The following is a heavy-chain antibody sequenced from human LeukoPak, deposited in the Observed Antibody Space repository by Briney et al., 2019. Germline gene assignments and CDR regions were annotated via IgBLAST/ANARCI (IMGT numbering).Heavy chain of an antibody. V-gene: IGHV4-34*01. D-gene: IGHD4-17*01. CDR1: GGTLSGHY. J-gene: IGHJ3*01. CDR2: IHHDGRT. CDR3: ASAPVPQDYGDTVNAYDL. Sequence: SETLSLTCAVYGGTLSGHYMSWVRQSPGKGLEWIGDIHHDGRTKYSPSLKSRVSILLDTSKNEVSLRLTPVTAADTALYFCASAPVPQDYGDTVNAYDLWGQGTMVIVSS.